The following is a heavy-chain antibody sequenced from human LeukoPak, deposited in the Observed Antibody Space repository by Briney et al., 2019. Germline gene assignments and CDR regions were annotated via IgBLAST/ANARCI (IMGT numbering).Heavy chain of an antibody. Sequence: GGSLRLSCAASGFTFSDYYMSWIRQAPGKGLEWVSVIYSGGSTYYADSVKGRFTISRDNSKNTLYLQMNSLRAEDTAVYYCARDYPSYYFDYWGQGTLVTVSS. CDR1: GFTFSDYY. CDR3: ARDYPSYYFDY. J-gene: IGHJ4*02. V-gene: IGHV3-66*01. CDR2: IYSGGST.